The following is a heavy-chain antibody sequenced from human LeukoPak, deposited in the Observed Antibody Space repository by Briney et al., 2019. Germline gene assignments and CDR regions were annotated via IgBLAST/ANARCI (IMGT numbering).Heavy chain of an antibody. CDR2: ISSSGSAI. V-gene: IGHV3-11*04. CDR1: GFTFSDYY. Sequence: GESLKISCAASGFTFSDYYMSWIRQAPGKGLEWVSYISSSGSAIKYADSVKGRFTISRDNAKNSLYLQMNSLRADDTAMYYCARVRGSYCSDYWGQGTLVTVSS. D-gene: IGHD1-26*01. CDR3: ARVRGSYCSDY. J-gene: IGHJ4*02.